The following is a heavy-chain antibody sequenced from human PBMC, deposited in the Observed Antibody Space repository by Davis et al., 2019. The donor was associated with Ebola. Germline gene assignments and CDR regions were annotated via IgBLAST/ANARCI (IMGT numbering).Heavy chain of an antibody. CDR3: ARDHSISSEAWWFDP. J-gene: IGHJ5*02. CDR1: GYNSSSHW. Sequence: ASVKVSCKASGYNSSSHWMHWVRQAPGQGLEWVGVISPIGDFALKAQKFQGRVTMTRDTSTSTDYMELSSLISEDTAVYYCARDHSISSEAWWFDPWGQGTLVTVSS. D-gene: IGHD2/OR15-2a*01. V-gene: IGHV1-46*01. CDR2: ISPIGDFA.